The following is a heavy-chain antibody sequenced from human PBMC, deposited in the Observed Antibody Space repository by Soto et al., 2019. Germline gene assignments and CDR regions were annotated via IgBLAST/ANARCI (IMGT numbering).Heavy chain of an antibody. CDR2: IYYSGST. D-gene: IGHD4-17*01. CDR3: ARDGGLYGDYYYGMDV. Sequence: SETLSLTCTVSGGSISSGGYYWSWIRQHPGKGLEWIGYIYYSGSTYYNPSLKSRVTISVDTSKNQFSLKLSSVTAADTAVYYCARDGGLYGDYYYGMDVWGQGTTVTVSS. CDR1: GGSISSGGYY. J-gene: IGHJ6*02. V-gene: IGHV4-31*03.